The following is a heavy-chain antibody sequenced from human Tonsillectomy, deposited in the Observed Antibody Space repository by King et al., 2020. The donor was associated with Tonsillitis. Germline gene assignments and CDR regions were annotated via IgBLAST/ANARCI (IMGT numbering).Heavy chain of an antibody. CDR2: IHPGDSDT. J-gene: IGHJ4*02. D-gene: IGHD3-10*01. Sequence: QLVQSGAEVRKPGESLEISCEGSGYSFSTYWIGWVRQVPGKGLEWVAMIHPGDSDTRYSPSFHGLVPISADETINTVYLQWSSLTASATAIYYCARLRTFGQLFFEYWGQGALVTVSS. CDR1: GYSFSTYW. CDR3: ARLRTFGQLFFEY. V-gene: IGHV5-51*01.